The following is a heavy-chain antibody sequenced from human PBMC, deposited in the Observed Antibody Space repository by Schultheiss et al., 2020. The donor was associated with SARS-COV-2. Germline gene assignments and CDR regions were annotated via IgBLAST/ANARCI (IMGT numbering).Heavy chain of an antibody. CDR1: GYTFTSYG. J-gene: IGHJ4*02. V-gene: IGHV3-23*01. Sequence: SCKASGYTFTSYGISWVRQAPGKGLEWVSAISGSGGSTYYADSVKGRFTISRDNSKNTLYLQMNSLRAEDTAVYYCANNSYFDYWGQGTLVTVSS. CDR3: ANNSYFDY. CDR2: ISGSGGST. D-gene: IGHD1-1*01.